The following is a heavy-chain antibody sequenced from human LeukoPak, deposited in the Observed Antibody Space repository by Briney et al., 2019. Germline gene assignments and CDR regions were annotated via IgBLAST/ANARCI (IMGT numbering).Heavy chain of an antibody. V-gene: IGHV3-30*04. CDR2: ISYDVSDK. CDR3: AKDRYEAVTNWFDP. D-gene: IGHD4-17*01. CDR1: GFTFSSYA. J-gene: IGHJ5*02. Sequence: GRSLRLSCAASGFTFSSYAMHWVRQAPGKGLEWVAAISYDVSDKYYADSVKGRFTISRDNSKNTVYLQMNNLRAEDTAVYYCAKDRYEAVTNWFDPWGQGTLVTVSS.